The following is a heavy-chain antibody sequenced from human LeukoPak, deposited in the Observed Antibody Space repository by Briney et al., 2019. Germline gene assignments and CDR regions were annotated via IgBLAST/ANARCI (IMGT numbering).Heavy chain of an antibody. J-gene: IGHJ4*02. D-gene: IGHD4-11*01. CDR3: ARQGPLTTAVTTRTNPFDY. V-gene: IGHV4-61*01. CDR1: GGSVSSGSYY. CDR2: IYYSGST. Sequence: KPSETLSLTCTVSGGSVSSGSYYWSWIRQPPGKGLEWIGYIYYSGSTNYNPSLKSRVTISVDTSKNQFSLKLNSVTAADTAVYYCARQGPLTTAVTTRTNPFDYWGQGTLVTVSS.